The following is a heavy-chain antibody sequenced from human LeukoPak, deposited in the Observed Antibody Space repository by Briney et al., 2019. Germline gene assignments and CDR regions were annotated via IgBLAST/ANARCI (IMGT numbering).Heavy chain of an antibody. V-gene: IGHV3-21*01. CDR3: ARDGAEYCTNGVCYAPVDP. J-gene: IGHJ5*02. CDR1: GFTFSSYS. Sequence: KPGGSLRLSCAVSGFTFSSYSMNWVRQAPGKGLEWVSSISKSSSYIYYADSVKGRFTISRDNTENSLSLQMNSLRAEDTAVYYCARDGAEYCTNGVCYAPVDPWGQGTLVTVSS. CDR2: ISKSSSYI. D-gene: IGHD2-8*01.